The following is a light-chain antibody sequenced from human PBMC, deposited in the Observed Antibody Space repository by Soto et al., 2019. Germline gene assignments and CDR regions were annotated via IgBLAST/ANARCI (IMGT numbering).Light chain of an antibody. CDR2: DVS. Sequence: QSVLTQPASVSGSPGQSITISCTGTSSDVGGYNNVAWYQQHPGKVPRLMIYDVSNRPSGVSACFSGSKSGNTASLTISGLQTEDEGDYYCSSYMTSNAYVFGTGTKVTVL. V-gene: IGLV2-14*01. CDR1: SSDVGGYNN. J-gene: IGLJ1*01. CDR3: SSYMTSNAYV.